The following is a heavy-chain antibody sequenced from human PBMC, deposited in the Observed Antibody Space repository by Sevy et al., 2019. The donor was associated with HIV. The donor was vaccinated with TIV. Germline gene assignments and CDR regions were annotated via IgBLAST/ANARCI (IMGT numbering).Heavy chain of an antibody. CDR3: AKGPIVVVPAAMDWFDP. CDR2: ISGSGGST. CDR1: GFTFSSYA. D-gene: IGHD2-2*01. J-gene: IGHJ5*02. Sequence: GGSLRLSCAASGFTFSSYAMSWVRHAPGKGLEWVSAISGSGGSTYYADSVKGRFTISRDNSKNTLYLQMNSLRAEDTAVYYCAKGPIVVVPAAMDWFDPWGQGTLVTVSS. V-gene: IGHV3-23*01.